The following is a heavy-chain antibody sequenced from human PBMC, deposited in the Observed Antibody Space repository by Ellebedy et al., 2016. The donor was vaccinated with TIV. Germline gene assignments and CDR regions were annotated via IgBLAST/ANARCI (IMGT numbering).Heavy chain of an antibody. CDR3: AKDPDPAMVVYYYYYDIDV. V-gene: IGHV3-30*18. CDR2: ISFDGSTK. D-gene: IGHD5-18*01. Sequence: GESLKISXAASGFTFSSYGMHWVRQAPGKGLEWVAGISFDGSTKHYADSVKGRFAISRDNAKNTLYLEMNSLRGEDTSMYYCAKDPDPAMVVYYYYYDIDVWGQGTTVTVSS. J-gene: IGHJ6*02. CDR1: GFTFSSYG.